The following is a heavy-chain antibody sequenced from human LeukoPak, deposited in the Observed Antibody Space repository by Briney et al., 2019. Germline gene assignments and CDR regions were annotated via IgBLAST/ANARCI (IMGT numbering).Heavy chain of an antibody. Sequence: PGGSLRLSCAASGFAFSDYYMSWIRQAPGKGLEYVSAISSNGGFTYYADSAKGRFTISRDNSKNTLYLQMGSLRGEDMAVYYCARWRPIEYFDIWGRGTLVTVSS. D-gene: IGHD1-26*01. J-gene: IGHJ2*01. CDR1: GFAFSDYY. V-gene: IGHV3-64*02. CDR2: ISSNGGFT. CDR3: ARWRPIEYFDI.